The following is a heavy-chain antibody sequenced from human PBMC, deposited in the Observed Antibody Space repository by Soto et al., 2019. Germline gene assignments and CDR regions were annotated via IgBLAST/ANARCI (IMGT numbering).Heavy chain of an antibody. V-gene: IGHV1-2*02. Sequence: VKVSCKASGFSFTGYYIHWLSQAPGQGLEWMGWINAHSGGTEYAQKFQGRVTLTRDTAIATAYLTRTSLTSDDTSLYYCAKDLTRQLAYWLDPWGQGTQVTVSS. J-gene: IGHJ5*02. D-gene: IGHD6-6*01. CDR2: INAHSGGT. CDR3: AKDLTRQLAYWLDP. CDR1: GFSFTGYY.